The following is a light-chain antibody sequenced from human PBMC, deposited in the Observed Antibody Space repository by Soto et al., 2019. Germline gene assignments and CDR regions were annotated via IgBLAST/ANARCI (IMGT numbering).Light chain of an antibody. CDR3: QSYASSLSGYV. V-gene: IGLV1-40*01. Sequence: QSVLTQPPSVSDAPGPRVTISCTGSSANSESGYESHWYQQVPGTAPNLLIYENNNRPSGVPNRFSGSESGTSASLAITGLQAEDEAESDCQSYASSLSGYVFGTGTKLTVL. CDR1: SANSESGYE. J-gene: IGLJ1*01. CDR2: ENN.